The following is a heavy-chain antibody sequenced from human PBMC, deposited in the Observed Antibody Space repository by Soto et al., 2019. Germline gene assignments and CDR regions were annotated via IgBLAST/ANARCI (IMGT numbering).Heavy chain of an antibody. J-gene: IGHJ4*02. Sequence: QVQLVESGGGVVQPGRSLRLSCAVSGFSFKSHGMHWVRQAPGKGLEWVAFISYDGKDANYADSVKGRFTISRDNSKDAVYLQLGSLIVEDTAVYFCAKDPRNGGSRVEYWGQGTLVTVSS. CDR1: GFSFKSHG. CDR3: AKDPRNGGSRVEY. V-gene: IGHV3-30*18. CDR2: ISYDGKDA. D-gene: IGHD2-15*01.